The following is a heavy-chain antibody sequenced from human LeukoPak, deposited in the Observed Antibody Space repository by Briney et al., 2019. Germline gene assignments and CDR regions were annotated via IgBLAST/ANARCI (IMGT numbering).Heavy chain of an antibody. CDR3: AREGYYGSGSPPSLYFDY. V-gene: IGHV3-53*05. Sequence: PGGSLRLSCAASGFTVSSNYMSWVRQAPGKGLEWVSLIYSGGNTYYADSVKGRFTISRDNSRSTLYLQMNSLRPEDTAIYYCAREGYYGSGSPPSLYFDYWGQGTLVTVSS. J-gene: IGHJ4*02. D-gene: IGHD3-10*01. CDR1: GFTVSSNY. CDR2: IYSGGNT.